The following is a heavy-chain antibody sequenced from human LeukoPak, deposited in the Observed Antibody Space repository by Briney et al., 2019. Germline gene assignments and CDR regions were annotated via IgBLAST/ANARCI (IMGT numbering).Heavy chain of an antibody. CDR1: GYTFTGYY. V-gene: IGHV1-2*02. Sequence: ASVKVSCKASGYTFTGYYMHWVRQAPGQGLEWMGWINPNSGGTNYAQKFQGRVTMTRDTSISTAYMELSRLRSDDTAVYYCASVVPAAIDVHGFDPWGQGTLVTVSS. J-gene: IGHJ5*02. D-gene: IGHD2-2*01. CDR3: ASVVPAAIDVHGFDP. CDR2: INPNSGGT.